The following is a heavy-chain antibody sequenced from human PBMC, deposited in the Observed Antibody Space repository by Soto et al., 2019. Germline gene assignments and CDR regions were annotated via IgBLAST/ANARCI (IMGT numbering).Heavy chain of an antibody. V-gene: IGHV1-69*13. Sequence: SVKVSCKASGGTFSSYATSWVRQAPGQGLEWMGGIIPIFGTADYAQKFQGRVTITADESTSTAYVELSSLRSEDTAVYYCAKNPENYYYGMDVWGQGTTVTVSS. J-gene: IGHJ6*02. CDR3: AKNPENYYYGMDV. CDR2: IIPIFGTA. CDR1: GGTFSSYA.